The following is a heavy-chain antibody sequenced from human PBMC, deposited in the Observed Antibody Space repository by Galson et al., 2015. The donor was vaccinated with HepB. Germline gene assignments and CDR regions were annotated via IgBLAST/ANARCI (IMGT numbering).Heavy chain of an antibody. CDR2: IDPSDSYT. D-gene: IGHD5-18*01. V-gene: IGHV5-10-1*01. J-gene: IGHJ4*02. Sequence: QSGAEVKKPGESLRISCKGSGYIFTNYWIIWVRQMPGKGLEWMGKIDPSDSYTKYSPSFQGHVTTSADRSINTAYLQWGSLKASDTAMYYCARRRGYNSGLSFDYWGQGTLVTVSS. CDR1: GYIFTNYW. CDR3: ARRRGYNSGLSFDY.